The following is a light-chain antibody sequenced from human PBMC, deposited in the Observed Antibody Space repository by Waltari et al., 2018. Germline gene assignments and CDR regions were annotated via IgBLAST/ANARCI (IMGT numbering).Light chain of an antibody. CDR2: GIN. V-gene: IGLV1-40*01. J-gene: IGLJ2*01. CDR3: QSSDSTLYGVV. CDR1: RSNIGAGDD. Sequence: QSVLTQPPSVSGAPGQRVTISCTGSRSNIGAGDDVNWYQLLPGTAPKLLIYGINNRPSGVPDRFSGSRSATSASLAISGLQAEDEAYYYCQSSDSTLYGVVFGGGTKLTVL.